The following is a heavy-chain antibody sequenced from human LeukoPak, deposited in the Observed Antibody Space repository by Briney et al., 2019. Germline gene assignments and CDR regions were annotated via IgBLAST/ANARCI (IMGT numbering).Heavy chain of an antibody. D-gene: IGHD3-10*01. V-gene: IGHV3-48*02. CDR1: GFTFSSYG. CDR2: INRGSSTI. J-gene: IGHJ4*02. Sequence: GGSLRLSCAASGFTFSSYGMNWVRQAPGKGLEWVSYINRGSSTIYYADSVKGRFTISRDNAKNSLYLQMNSLRDEDTAVYYCARDGWFGEPQGYFDYWGQGTLVTVSS. CDR3: ARDGWFGEPQGYFDY.